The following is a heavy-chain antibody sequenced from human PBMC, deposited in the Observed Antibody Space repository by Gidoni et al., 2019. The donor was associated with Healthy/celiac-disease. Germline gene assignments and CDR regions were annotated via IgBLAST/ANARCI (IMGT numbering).Heavy chain of an antibody. CDR1: GYTLTDLS. Sequence: SGYTLTDLSMHWVRQAPGKGLEWMGCFDPEDGETIYAQKFKGRVTMTEDTSTDTAYMELSSLRSEDTAVYYCATGGHSSGYYFGYWGQGTLVTVSS. D-gene: IGHD3-22*01. CDR2: FDPEDGET. CDR3: ATGGHSSGYYFGY. J-gene: IGHJ4*02. V-gene: IGHV1-24*01.